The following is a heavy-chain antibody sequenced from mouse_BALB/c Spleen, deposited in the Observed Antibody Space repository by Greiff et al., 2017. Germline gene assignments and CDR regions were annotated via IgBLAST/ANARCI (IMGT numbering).Heavy chain of an antibody. J-gene: IGHJ4*01. V-gene: IGHV1-4*01. CDR1: GYTFTSYT. Sequence: QVQLQQSGAELARPGASVKLSCKASGYTFTSYTMHWVKQRPGQGLEWIGYINPSSGYTNYNQKFKDKATLTADKSSSTAYMQLSSLTSEDSAVYYCATEYYRHAMDYWGQGTSVTVSS. CDR3: ATEYYRHAMDY. CDR2: INPSSGYT. D-gene: IGHD1-1*01.